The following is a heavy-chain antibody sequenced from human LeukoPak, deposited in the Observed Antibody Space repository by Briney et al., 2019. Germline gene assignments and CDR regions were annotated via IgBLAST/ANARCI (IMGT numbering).Heavy chain of an antibody. J-gene: IGHJ6*03. V-gene: IGHV3-21*01. CDR1: GFSFRTHS. D-gene: IGHD3-3*01. CDR3: ARAHDFWSGYGGKYMDV. CDR2: ITSFGSDI. Sequence: GGSLRLSCAASGFSFRTHSMKWVRQAPGKGLEWVSSITSFGSDIYYADSVKGRFTISRDDGKNSLYLQMNSLGAEDSAVYYCARAHDFWSGYGGKYMDVWGKGTTVTVSS.